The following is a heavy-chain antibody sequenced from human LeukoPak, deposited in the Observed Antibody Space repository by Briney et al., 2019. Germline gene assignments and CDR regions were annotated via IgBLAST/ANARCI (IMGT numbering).Heavy chain of an antibody. V-gene: IGHV3-30*02. J-gene: IGHJ4*02. CDR3: AKDLSYYYDSCDY. D-gene: IGHD3-22*01. CDR2: IRYDGSNK. CDR1: GFTFSSYA. Sequence: PGRSLRLSCAASGFTFSSYAMHWVRQAPGKGLEWVAFIRYDGSNKYYADSVKGRFTISRDNSKNTLYLQMNSLRAEDTAVYYCAKDLSYYYDSCDYWGQGTLVTVSS.